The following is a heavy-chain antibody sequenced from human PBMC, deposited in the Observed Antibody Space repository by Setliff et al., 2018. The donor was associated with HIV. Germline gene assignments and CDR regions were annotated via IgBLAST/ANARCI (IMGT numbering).Heavy chain of an antibody. Sequence: GGSLRLSCAASDFTFSSYAMNWVRQAPGKGLEWVSGINWNGGSTGYADSVRGRFTISRDNTKNSLYLQMNSLRAEDTAVYYCAKQTVSSSWSNWFDPWGQGTLVTVSS. CDR1: DFTFSSYA. CDR2: INWNGGST. V-gene: IGHV3-20*04. D-gene: IGHD6-13*01. J-gene: IGHJ5*02. CDR3: AKQTVSSSWSNWFDP.